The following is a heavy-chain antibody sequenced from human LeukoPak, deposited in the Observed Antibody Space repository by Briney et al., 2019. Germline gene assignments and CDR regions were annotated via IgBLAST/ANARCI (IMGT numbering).Heavy chain of an antibody. D-gene: IGHD4-23*01. V-gene: IGHV4-38-2*02. CDR2: IYHGGTT. J-gene: IGHJ5*02. CDR3: ARDDYGGNSGWFDP. Sequence: PSETLSLTCAVSGSSISSGYYWGWIRQPPGKGLEWIGSIYHGGTTYYNPSLKSRVTMSVDTSKNQFSPKLSSVTAADTAVYYCARDDYGGNSGWFDPWGQGTLVTVSS. CDR1: GSSISSGYY.